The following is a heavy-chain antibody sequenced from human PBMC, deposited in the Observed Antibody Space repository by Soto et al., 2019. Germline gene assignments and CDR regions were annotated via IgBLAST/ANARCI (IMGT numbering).Heavy chain of an antibody. Sequence: SESLSLTCTVSGDSISSSSFSWGWIRQPPGKGLEWIASIYFSGSTYYNPSLKSRVTISVDTSKNQFSLKLSSVTAADTAVYYCARPSATTFYYDRRDCYFDLWGRGTLVTSPQ. CDR1: GDSISSSSFS. J-gene: IGHJ2*01. CDR3: ARPSATTFYYDRRDCYFDL. V-gene: IGHV4-39*01. D-gene: IGHD3-22*01. CDR2: IYFSGST.